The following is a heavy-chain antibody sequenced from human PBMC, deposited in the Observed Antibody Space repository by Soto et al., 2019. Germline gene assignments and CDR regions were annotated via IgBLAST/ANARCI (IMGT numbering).Heavy chain of an antibody. V-gene: IGHV3-30*18. Sequence: QVQLVESGGGLVQPGRSLKLSCAASGFTFSTYGMHWVRQSPGKGLEWVAVISYDGSNQYYRDSVRDSFTISRDNSMKTVSLQMNSLREEDTAVYDCAKYDGGCLKYYFMCGVDAWGRGTTVTVSS. J-gene: IGHJ6*02. CDR3: AKYDGGCLKYYFMCGVDA. CDR2: ISYDGSNQ. D-gene: IGHD1-26*01. CDR1: GFTFSTYG.